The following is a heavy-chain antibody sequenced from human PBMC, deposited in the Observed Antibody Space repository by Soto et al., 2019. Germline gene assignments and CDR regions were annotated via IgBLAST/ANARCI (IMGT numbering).Heavy chain of an antibody. D-gene: IGHD2-2*01. CDR2: INPSGTT. V-gene: IGHV4-34*01. J-gene: IGHJ1*01. CDR1: GGSLSAYY. CDR3: ALAPAAHILH. Sequence: QVQLQQCGAGLLKPSETLSLTCAVYGGSLSAYYWSWIRQPPGKGLEWIGEINPSGTTNYNPSLKSRVTISVDTSKNQFSLKLSSVTAADTAVYHCALAPAAHILHWGQGTLVTVSS.